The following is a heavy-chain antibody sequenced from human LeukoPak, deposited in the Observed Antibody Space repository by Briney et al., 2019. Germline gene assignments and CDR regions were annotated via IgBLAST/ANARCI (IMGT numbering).Heavy chain of an antibody. CDR1: GGSFSGYY. CDR2: INHSGST. V-gene: IGHV4-34*01. Sequence: SETLSLTCAVYGGSFSGYYWSWIRQPPGKGREWSGEINHSGSTNDNPSLKSRVTISVDTSKNQLSLRLSSVSAADTAVYYCARGAPYYYGSGSFRYFDYWGQGTLVTVSS. CDR3: ARGAPYYYGSGSFRYFDY. D-gene: IGHD3-10*01. J-gene: IGHJ4*02.